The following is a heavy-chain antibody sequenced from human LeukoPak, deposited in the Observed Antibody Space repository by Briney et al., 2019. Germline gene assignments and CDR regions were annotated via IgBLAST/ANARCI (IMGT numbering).Heavy chain of an antibody. CDR3: AKLDWLDP. V-gene: IGHV3-74*03. J-gene: IGHJ5*02. D-gene: IGHD5-24*01. Sequence: QPGGSLRLSCAASGFTVGRLWMHWIRQAPGKGLVWVSRSEGDDSTTTYADSVKGRFAGSRDTAKNTVYLQMNSLRVEDTAVYYCAKLDWLDPWGQGTLVTVSS. CDR1: GFTVGRLW. CDR2: SEGDDSTT.